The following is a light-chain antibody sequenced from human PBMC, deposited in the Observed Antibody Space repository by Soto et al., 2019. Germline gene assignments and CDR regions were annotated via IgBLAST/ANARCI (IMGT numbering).Light chain of an antibody. Sequence: IQLTHAPSSLSASVLYIVTLTFRASQGIGRYLALYQQKPGEAPKLLIYAASSRQTGVPSRFSGSGSGTDFTLTISSLQADDFATYYCQKYSTYPWKFGGGTKVDIK. CDR2: AAS. J-gene: IGKJ4*02. CDR3: QKYSTYPWK. V-gene: IGKV1-9*01. CDR1: QGIGRY.